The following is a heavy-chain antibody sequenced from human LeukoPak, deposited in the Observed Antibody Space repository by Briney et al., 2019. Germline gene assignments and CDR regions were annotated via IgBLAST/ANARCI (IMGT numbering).Heavy chain of an antibody. CDR2: IYYSGST. J-gene: IGHJ4*02. Sequence: SETLSLTCTVSGGSISSGGYYWSWIRQHPGKGLEWIRYIYYSGSTYYNPSLKSRVTISVDTSKNLFSLRLSSVTAADTAVYYCARHRDGYSNQAFDYWGQGTLVTVSS. V-gene: IGHV4-31*03. CDR3: ARHRDGYSNQAFDY. D-gene: IGHD5-24*01. CDR1: GGSISSGGYY.